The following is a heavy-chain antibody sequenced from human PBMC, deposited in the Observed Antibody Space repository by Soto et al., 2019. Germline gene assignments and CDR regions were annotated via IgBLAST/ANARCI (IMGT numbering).Heavy chain of an antibody. CDR1: GFTFGDYY. CDR2: ISSGGRTI. V-gene: IGHV3-11*01. D-gene: IGHD3-16*01. Sequence: GGSLRLSCAASGFTFGDYYMSWIRQAPGKGLEWVSYISSGGRTIYSADSVKGRFTISRDNAKNSLYLQMNSLRPEDTAVYYCARNYVWGSYNWGQGTLVTVSS. CDR3: ARNYVWGSYN. J-gene: IGHJ4*02.